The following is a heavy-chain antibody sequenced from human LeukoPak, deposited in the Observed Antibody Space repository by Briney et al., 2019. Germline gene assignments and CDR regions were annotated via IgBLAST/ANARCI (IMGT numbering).Heavy chain of an antibody. J-gene: IGHJ3*02. CDR2: IIPIFGTA. CDR1: RGTLSSYA. CDR3: ASVFGSRVPNI. Sequence: GALVKVSCKASRGTLSSYAISWVRQAPGQGLEWMGRIIPIFGTANYAQKFQGRVTITADKSTSTAYMELSSLRSEDTAVYYCASVFGSRVPNIWGQGTMVTVSS. D-gene: IGHD3-16*01. V-gene: IGHV1-69*06.